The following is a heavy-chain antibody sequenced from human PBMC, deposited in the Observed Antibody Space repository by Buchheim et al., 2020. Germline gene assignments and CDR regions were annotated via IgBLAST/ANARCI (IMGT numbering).Heavy chain of an antibody. V-gene: IGHV3-48*04. CDR3: MRDDYSNSWGPYGMDV. Sequence: EVQLVESGGGLVQPGGSLRLSCAASGFIFSTYSMNWVRQAPGKGLEWVSYITSSGSTIYYADSVKGRFTISRDNAKNSLYLQMNSLRAEDTAVYYCMRDDYSNSWGPYGMDVWGQGTT. D-gene: IGHD4-11*01. CDR2: ITSSGSTI. J-gene: IGHJ6*02. CDR1: GFIFSTYS.